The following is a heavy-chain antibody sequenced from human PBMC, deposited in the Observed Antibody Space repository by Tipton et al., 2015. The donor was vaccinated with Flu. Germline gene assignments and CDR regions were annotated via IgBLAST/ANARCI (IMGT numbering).Heavy chain of an antibody. CDR1: GGSISSYY. J-gene: IGHJ4*02. CDR3: ARGSGSGTYVIFEY. V-gene: IGHV4-4*07. Sequence: TLSLTCTVSGGSISSYYWSWIRQPAGKGLEWIRRIYSSGSTNYNPSLKGRVTMSVDTSKNQFSLKLSSVTAADTAVYYCARGSGSGTYVIFEYWGQGTLVTVSS. D-gene: IGHD3-10*01. CDR2: IYSSGST.